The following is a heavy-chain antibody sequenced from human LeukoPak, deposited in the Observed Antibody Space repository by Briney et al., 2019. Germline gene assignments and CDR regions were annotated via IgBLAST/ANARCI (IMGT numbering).Heavy chain of an antibody. Sequence: GGSLRLSCAASGFTFVDYAMHWVRQAPGKGLEWVSGISWNSGSIGYADSVKGRFTISRDNAKNSLYLQMNSLRAEDTALYYCAKDTSPVAGTVDYWGQGTLVTVSS. J-gene: IGHJ4*02. D-gene: IGHD6-19*01. V-gene: IGHV3-9*01. CDR1: GFTFVDYA. CDR3: AKDTSPVAGTVDY. CDR2: ISWNSGSI.